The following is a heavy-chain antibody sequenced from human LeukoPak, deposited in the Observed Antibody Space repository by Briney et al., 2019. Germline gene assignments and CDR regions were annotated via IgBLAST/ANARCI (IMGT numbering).Heavy chain of an antibody. CDR1: GGSISSYY. CDR3: ARDPNYYDSSGYYDY. Sequence: SETLSLTCTVSGGSISSYYWSWIRQPPGKGLEWIGYIYYSGSTNYNPSLKSRVTISVDTSENQFSLKLSSVTAADTAVYYCARDPNYYDSSGYYDYWGQGTLVTVSS. D-gene: IGHD3-22*01. CDR2: IYYSGST. J-gene: IGHJ4*02. V-gene: IGHV4-59*01.